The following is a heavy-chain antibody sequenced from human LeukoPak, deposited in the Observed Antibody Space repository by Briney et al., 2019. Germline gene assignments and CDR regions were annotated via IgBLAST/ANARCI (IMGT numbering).Heavy chain of an antibody. Sequence: GGSLRLSCAASGFTFSSYGMHWVRQAPGKGLEWVVFIRYDGSNKYYADSVKGRFTISRDNSKNTLYLQMNSLRDDDTAVYYCARVFLERLTSGYFDNWGQGTLVTVSP. J-gene: IGHJ4*02. CDR3: ARVFLERLTSGYFDN. D-gene: IGHD3-3*01. V-gene: IGHV3-30*02. CDR1: GFTFSSYG. CDR2: IRYDGSNK.